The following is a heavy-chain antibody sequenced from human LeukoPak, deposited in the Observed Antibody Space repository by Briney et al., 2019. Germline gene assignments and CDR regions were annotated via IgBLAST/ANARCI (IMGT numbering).Heavy chain of an antibody. J-gene: IGHJ4*02. CDR3: ARLISGAAPRFDY. D-gene: IGHD2-15*01. CDR2: IYYSGST. Sequence: SETLSLTCTVSGGSISSSSYYWGWIRQTPGKGLERIGSIYYSGSTYYNPSLKSRVTISVDTSKNQFSLKLSSVTAADTAVYYCARLISGAAPRFDYWGQGTLVTVSS. V-gene: IGHV4-39*01. CDR1: GGSISSSSYY.